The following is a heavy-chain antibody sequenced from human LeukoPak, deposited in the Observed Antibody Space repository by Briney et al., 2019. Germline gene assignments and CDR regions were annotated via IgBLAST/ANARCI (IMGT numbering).Heavy chain of an antibody. J-gene: IGHJ6*03. CDR1: GFTFSSYG. Sequence: TGGSLRLSCAASGFTFSSYGMHWVRQAPGKGLEWVAFIRYDGSNKYYADSVKGRFTISRDNSKNTLYLQMNSLRAEDTAVYYCAKTLTVTTLSEGYYYMDVWGKGTTVTISS. CDR3: AKTLTVTTLSEGYYYMDV. CDR2: IRYDGSNK. V-gene: IGHV3-30*02. D-gene: IGHD4-17*01.